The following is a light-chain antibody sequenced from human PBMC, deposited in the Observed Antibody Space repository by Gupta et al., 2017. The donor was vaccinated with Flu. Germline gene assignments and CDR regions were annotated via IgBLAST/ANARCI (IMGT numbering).Light chain of an antibody. V-gene: IGKV2-30*02. J-gene: IGKJ1*01. CDR2: RVS. CDR3: MQGTHWPT. CDR1: QSLVHSNGNTY. Sequence: DVVMTQSPLSLPVTLGQPASISCRSSQSLVHSNGNTYLTWFQQRPGQSPRRLIYRVSNRDSGVPDRCSGSGSGTDFTLKISRVEAEDVGVYYCMQGTHWPTFGQGTKVEIK.